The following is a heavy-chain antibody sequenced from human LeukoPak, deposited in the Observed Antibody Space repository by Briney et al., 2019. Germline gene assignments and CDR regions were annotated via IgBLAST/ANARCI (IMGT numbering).Heavy chain of an antibody. D-gene: IGHD2-2*01. CDR1: NGSINTYY. Sequence: SETLSLPCTVSNGSINTYYWSWIPHPPGKALEWIGYIYYSGSTNYNPSLKSRVTISVDTSKNQFSLKLSSVTAADTAVYYCARGRYQLSPWGRGTLVGVSS. CDR2: IYYSGST. V-gene: IGHV4-59*01. CDR3: ARGRYQLSP. J-gene: IGHJ5*02.